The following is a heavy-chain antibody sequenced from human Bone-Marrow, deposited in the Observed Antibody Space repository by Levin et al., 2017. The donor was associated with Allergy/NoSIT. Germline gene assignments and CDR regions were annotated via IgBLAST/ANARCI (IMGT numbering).Heavy chain of an antibody. CDR1: GFTFSTYW. CDR2: IQSNGKT. J-gene: IGHJ5*02. V-gene: IGHV3-74*01. Sequence: LSLTCAASGFTFSTYWMHWVRQAPGKGLVWVSRIQSNGKTNYADSVKGRFTISRDNAKNTLYLQMNSLTVEDTAVYYCARDRFYSDSGSNFSWFDPWSQGTLVTVSS. CDR3: ARDRFYSDSGSNFSWFDP. D-gene: IGHD3-10*01.